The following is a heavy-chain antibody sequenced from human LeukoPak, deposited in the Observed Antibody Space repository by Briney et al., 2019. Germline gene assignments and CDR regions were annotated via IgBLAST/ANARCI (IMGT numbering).Heavy chain of an antibody. J-gene: IGHJ4*02. Sequence: ASEKVSCKASGYTFTSYDINWVRQATGQGLEWMGWMNPNSGNTGYAQKFQGRVTMTRNTSISTAYMELSSLRSEDTAVYYCARGGSYYDSSGYYDFDYWGQGTLVTVSS. V-gene: IGHV1-8*01. CDR2: MNPNSGNT. CDR1: GYTFTSYD. CDR3: ARGGSYYDSSGYYDFDY. D-gene: IGHD3-22*01.